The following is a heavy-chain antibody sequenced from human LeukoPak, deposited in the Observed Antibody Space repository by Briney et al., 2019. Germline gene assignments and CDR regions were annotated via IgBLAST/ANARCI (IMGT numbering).Heavy chain of an antibody. CDR2: IYYSGST. D-gene: IGHD6-13*01. CDR3: ARGGSSWPRYYFDY. Sequence: PSETLSLTCTVSGGSISSGDYYWSWIRQPPGTGLEWIGYIYYSGSTYYNPSLKSRVTISVDTSKNQFSLKLSSVTAADTAVYYCARGGSSWPRYYFDYWGQGTLVTASS. CDR1: GGSISSGDYY. J-gene: IGHJ4*02. V-gene: IGHV4-30-4*02.